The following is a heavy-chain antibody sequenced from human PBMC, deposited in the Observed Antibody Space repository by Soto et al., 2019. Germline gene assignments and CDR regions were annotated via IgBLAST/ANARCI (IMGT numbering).Heavy chain of an antibody. CDR1: GGVTNHCG. D-gene: IGHD2-2*01. Sequence: GGPRRLSWTGAGGVTNHCGINCVRPDLGKGLEWVSSISKSDYTYYSDSVKGRFTISRDNAKNSVSLQMNTLRVEDTAVYYCAREDSIIIPAVSDFWRQGTLVSGSS. V-gene: IGHV3-21*01. CDR2: ISKSDYT. J-gene: IGHJ4*02. CDR3: AREDSIIIPAVSDF.